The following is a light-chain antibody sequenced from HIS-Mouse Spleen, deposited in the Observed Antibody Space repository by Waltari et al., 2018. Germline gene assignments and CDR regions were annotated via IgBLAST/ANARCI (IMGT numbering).Light chain of an antibody. Sequence: EIVLPKSPPTLPLSPGQRATPACRASQSVSSYLAWYQQKPGQAPRLLIYDASNRATGIPARFSGSGSGTDFTLTISSLEPEDFAVYYCQQRSNWPYTFGQGTKLEIK. CDR3: QQRSNWPYT. J-gene: IGKJ2*01. V-gene: IGKV3-11*01. CDR2: DAS. CDR1: QSVSSY.